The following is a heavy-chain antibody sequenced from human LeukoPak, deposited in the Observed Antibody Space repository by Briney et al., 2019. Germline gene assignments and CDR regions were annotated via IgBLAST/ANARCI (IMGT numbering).Heavy chain of an antibody. J-gene: IGHJ3*02. CDR2: IYHSGST. D-gene: IGHD3-3*01. CDR3: ARSRWRITIFGVVIRDAFDI. Sequence: PSETLSLTCAVSGYSISSGYYWGWIRQPPGKELEWIGSIYHSGSTYYNPSLKSRVTISVDTSKNQFSLKLSSVTAADTAVYYCARSRWRITIFGVVIRDAFDIWGQGTMVTVSS. V-gene: IGHV4-38-2*01. CDR1: GYSISSGYY.